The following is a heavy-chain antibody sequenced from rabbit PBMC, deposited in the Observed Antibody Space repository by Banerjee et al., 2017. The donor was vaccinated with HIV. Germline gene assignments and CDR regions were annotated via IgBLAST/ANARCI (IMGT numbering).Heavy chain of an antibody. CDR3: AREGWTGGYGTTGFNL. J-gene: IGHJ4*01. Sequence: QEQLEESGGGLVKPGGTLTLTCKASGFDSSSNVMCWVRQAPGKGPEWIACIDNGDGSTYYANWVNGRFTISRSTILNTVTLQMTSLTAADTATYFCAREGWTGGYGTTGFNLWGPGSLVTVS. V-gene: IGHV1S47*01. CDR2: IDNGDGST. D-gene: IGHD7-1*01. CDR1: GFDSSSNV.